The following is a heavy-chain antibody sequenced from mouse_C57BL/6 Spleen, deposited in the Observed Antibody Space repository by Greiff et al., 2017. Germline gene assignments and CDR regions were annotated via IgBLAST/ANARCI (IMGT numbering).Heavy chain of an antibody. CDR2: ISYDGSN. V-gene: IGHV3-6*01. D-gene: IGHD2-4*01. CDR3: ARSLYDYDGDYFDY. J-gene: IGHJ2*01. Sequence: VQLKESGPGLVKPSQSLSLTCSVTGYSITSGYYWNWIRQFPGNKLEWMGYISYDGSNNYNPSLKNRISITRDPSKNQFFLKLNSVTTEDTATYYCARSLYDYDGDYFDYWGQGTTLTVSS. CDR1: GYSITSGYY.